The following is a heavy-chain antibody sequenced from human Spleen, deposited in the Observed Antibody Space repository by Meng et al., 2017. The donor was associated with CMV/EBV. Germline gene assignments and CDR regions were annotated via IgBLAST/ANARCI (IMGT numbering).Heavy chain of an antibody. D-gene: IGHD3-16*01. J-gene: IGHJ5*02. V-gene: IGHV2-5*02. CDR2: IYWDDDK. CDR3: AHRRGTFGGVTNWFDP. CDR1: GFSLSISGVG. Sequence: PLKGSGHTLVKPNPHLTLTCTFSGFSLSISGVGVGLIRQPPGKALEWLALIYWDDDKRYSPSLKSRLTITKDTSKNQVVLTMTNMDPVDTATYYCAHRRGTFGGVTNWFDPWGQGTLVTVSS.